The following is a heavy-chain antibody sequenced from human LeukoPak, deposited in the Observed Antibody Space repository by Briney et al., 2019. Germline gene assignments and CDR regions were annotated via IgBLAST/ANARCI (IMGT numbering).Heavy chain of an antibody. CDR3: ARRSYGMDV. V-gene: IGHV3-48*02. Sequence: GGSLRLSCAASGFTFSACGINWVRQAPGKGLEWVSYISSTSSTIHYADAVKGRFTISRDNAKNSLYLQMNSLRDEDTAVYYCARRSYGMDVWGQGTTVTVSS. CDR2: ISSTSSTI. CDR1: GFTFSACG. J-gene: IGHJ6*02.